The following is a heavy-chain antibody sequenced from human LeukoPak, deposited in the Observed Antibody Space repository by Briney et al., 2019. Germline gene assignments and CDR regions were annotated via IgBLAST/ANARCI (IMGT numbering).Heavy chain of an antibody. CDR2: IRSKTYGGTT. CDR1: GFTFGDYA. D-gene: IGHD3-3*01. Sequence: PGGSLRLSCTASGFTFGDYATSWVRQAPGKGLEWVGFIRSKTYGGTTEYAASVKGRFTISRDDSKSIAYLQMNSLKTEDTAVYYCTRVRFLEWLLHYYGMDVWGQGTTVTVSS. V-gene: IGHV3-49*04. CDR3: TRVRFLEWLLHYYGMDV. J-gene: IGHJ6*02.